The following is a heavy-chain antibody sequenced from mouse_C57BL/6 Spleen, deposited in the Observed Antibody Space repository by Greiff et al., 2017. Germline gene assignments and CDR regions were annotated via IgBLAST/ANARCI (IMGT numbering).Heavy chain of an antibody. CDR2: ISSGSSTI. J-gene: IGHJ2*01. V-gene: IGHV5-17*01. D-gene: IGHD2-3*01. CDR3: AREDGYFYYFDY. Sequence: EVMLVESGGGLVKPGGSLKLSCAASGFTFSDYGMHWVRQAPEKGLEWVAYISSGSSTIYYADTVKGRFTISRDNAKNTLFLQMTSLRSEDTAMYYCAREDGYFYYFDYWGQGTTLTVSS. CDR1: GFTFSDYG.